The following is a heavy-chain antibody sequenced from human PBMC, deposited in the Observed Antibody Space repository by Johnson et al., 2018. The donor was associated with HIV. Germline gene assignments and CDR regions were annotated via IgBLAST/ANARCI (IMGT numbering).Heavy chain of an antibody. D-gene: IGHD1-26*01. CDR1: GFTFSNAW. CDR2: ITSKTDGGTT. Sequence: LLVESGGGLVKPGGSLRLSCAASGFTFSNAWMTWVRQAPGKGLEWIGRITSKTDGGTTDYAAPVKGRFTISRDDSKNTLYLQMNSLRAGDTAVYCCARGSGSYYL. J-gene: IGHJ6*03. V-gene: IGHV3-15*01. CDR3: ARGSGSYYL.